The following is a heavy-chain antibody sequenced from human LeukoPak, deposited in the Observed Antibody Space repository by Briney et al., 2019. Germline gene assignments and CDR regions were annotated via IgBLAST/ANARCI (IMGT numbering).Heavy chain of an antibody. J-gene: IGHJ4*02. Sequence: SETLSLTCTVSGGSINSTTYYWGWIRQPPGKGLEWIGSIYYSGSTYFNPSFKSRVTMSIDTSKKEFTLKLTSVTAADTAMYYCARDQYFDFWSSNATPYYFDYWGQGSLVTVSS. CDR2: IYYSGST. CDR3: ARDQYFDFWSSNATPYYFDY. V-gene: IGHV4-39*06. CDR1: GGSINSTTYY. D-gene: IGHD3-3*01.